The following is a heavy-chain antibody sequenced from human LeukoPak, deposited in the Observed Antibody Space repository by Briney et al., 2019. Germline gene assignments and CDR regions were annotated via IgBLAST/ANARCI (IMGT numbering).Heavy chain of an antibody. J-gene: IGHJ5*02. Sequence: ASVKVSCKVSGYTLTELSMHWVRQAPGKGLEWMGGFDPEDGETIYAQKFQGKVTMTEDTSTDTAYMELSSLRSEDTAVYYCAITPLSGRWFDPWGQGTLVTVSS. V-gene: IGHV1-24*01. CDR1: GYTLTELS. CDR3: AITPLSGRWFDP. D-gene: IGHD4-23*01. CDR2: FDPEDGET.